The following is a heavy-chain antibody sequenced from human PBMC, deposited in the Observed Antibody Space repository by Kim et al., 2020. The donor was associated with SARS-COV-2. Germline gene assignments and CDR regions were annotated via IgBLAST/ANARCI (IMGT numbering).Heavy chain of an antibody. CDR3: AKGPTTLLDV. J-gene: IGHJ6*02. Sequence: TYYADSVKGRFTISRDNSKNTLYLQMNSLRAEDTAVYYCAKGPTTLLDVWGQGTTVTVSS. CDR2: T. D-gene: IGHD2-2*01. V-gene: IGHV3-23*01.